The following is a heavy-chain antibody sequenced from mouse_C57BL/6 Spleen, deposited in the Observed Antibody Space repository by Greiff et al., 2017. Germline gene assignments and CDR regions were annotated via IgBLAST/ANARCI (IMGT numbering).Heavy chain of an antibody. J-gene: IGHJ4*01. Sequence: VQLQQSVAELVRPGASVKMSCTASGFNITNTYIHWVKQRPEQGLEWIGRIDPGNGNTKYAQKFQGKATLNADTSSNTAYLQLSSLTSEDIAIYYCASAFYYYCARYYAMDYWGQGTSVTVSS. CDR1: GFNITNTY. CDR2: IDPGNGNT. D-gene: IGHD2-4*01. V-gene: IGHV14-3*01. CDR3: ASAFYYYCARYYAMDY.